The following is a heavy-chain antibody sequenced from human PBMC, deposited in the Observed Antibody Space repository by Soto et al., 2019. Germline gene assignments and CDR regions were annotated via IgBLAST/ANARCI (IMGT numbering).Heavy chain of an antibody. V-gene: IGHV4-34*01. CDR3: ARGGIAAYGA. D-gene: IGHD6-13*01. CDR1: GGSFSGYY. CDR2: INHSGST. J-gene: IGHJ5*02. Sequence: QVQLQQWGAGLLKPSETLSLTCAVYGGSFSGYYWSWIRQPPGKGLEWIGEINHSGSTNYNPSLKSRVTISVDTSKNQFSLKLSSVTAADTAVYYCARGGIAAYGAWGQGTLVTVSS.